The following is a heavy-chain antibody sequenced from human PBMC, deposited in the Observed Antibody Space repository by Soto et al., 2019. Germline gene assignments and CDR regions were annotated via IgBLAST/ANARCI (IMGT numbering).Heavy chain of an antibody. CDR3: STGRQMGY. J-gene: IGHJ4*02. CDR2: ISGSGDSI. Sequence: EVQVLESGEDLVQPGGSLRLSCAASGFTFSNYAMTWVRQAPGKGLEWVSTISGSGDSIYYADSVKGRFTISRDNSKNTLYLQMNSLRAVDWAVYYCSTGRQMGYWGQGTLVIVSS. CDR1: GFTFSNYA. D-gene: IGHD7-27*01. V-gene: IGHV3-23*01.